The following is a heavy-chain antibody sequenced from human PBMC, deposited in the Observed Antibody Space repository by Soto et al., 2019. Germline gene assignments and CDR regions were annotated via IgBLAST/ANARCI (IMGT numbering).Heavy chain of an antibody. CDR2: INHSGST. CDR1: GGSFSGYY. CDR3: ARVAHCSGGSCYPKLDYYYGMDF. D-gene: IGHD2-15*01. Sequence: SETLSLTCAVYGGSFSGYYWSWIRQPPGKGLEWIGEINHSGSTNYNPSLKSRVTISVDTSKNQFSLKLSSVTAAATAVYYCARVAHCSGGSCYPKLDYYYGMDFRGQGTPVTVS. V-gene: IGHV4-34*01. J-gene: IGHJ6*02.